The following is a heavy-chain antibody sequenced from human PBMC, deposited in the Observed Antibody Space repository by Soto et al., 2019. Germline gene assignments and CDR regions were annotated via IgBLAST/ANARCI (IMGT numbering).Heavy chain of an antibody. CDR1: GYTFTSYA. CDR3: AGGGIYFFVCGMDV. J-gene: IGHJ6*02. V-gene: IGHV1-3*01. CDR2: INAGNGNT. D-gene: IGHD1-26*01. Sequence: QVQLVQSGAEVKKPGASVKVSCKASGYTFTSYAMHWVRQAPGQRLEWMGWINAGNGNTKYSQKFQGRVTITRDTSASTAYRELTSLRSEDSALYHCAGGGIYFFVCGMDVWGQGTTVTVSS.